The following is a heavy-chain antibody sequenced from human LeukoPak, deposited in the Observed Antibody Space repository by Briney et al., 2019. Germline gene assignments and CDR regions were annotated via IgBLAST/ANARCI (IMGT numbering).Heavy chain of an antibody. D-gene: IGHD6-19*01. CDR1: GFTISNNY. Sequence: GGSLRLSCAASGFTISNNYMSWVRQAPGKGLEWVSVIYSGGTTYYADSLKGRFTISRDNSKNKLSLQLNTLSAEDTAVYYCAEDPYSSGWRNYFDYWGQGTLVIVSS. V-gene: IGHV3-53*01. CDR2: IYSGGTT. J-gene: IGHJ4*02. CDR3: AEDPYSSGWRNYFDY.